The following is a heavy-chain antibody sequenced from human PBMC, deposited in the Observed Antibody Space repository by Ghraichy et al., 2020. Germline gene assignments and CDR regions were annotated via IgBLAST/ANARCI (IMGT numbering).Heavy chain of an antibody. Sequence: SETLSLTCIVSGGSISSYYWSWIRQPAGKGLEWIGRIYTSGSTNYNPSLKSRVTMSVDTSKNQFSLKLSSVTAADTAVYYCARAGRMVATNWFDPWGQGTLVTVSS. CDR2: IYTSGST. J-gene: IGHJ5*02. CDR1: GGSISSYY. V-gene: IGHV4-4*07. D-gene: IGHD5-12*01. CDR3: ARAGRMVATNWFDP.